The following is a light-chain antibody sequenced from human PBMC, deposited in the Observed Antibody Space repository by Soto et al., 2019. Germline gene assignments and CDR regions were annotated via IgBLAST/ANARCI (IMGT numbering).Light chain of an antibody. CDR3: QQYTGAPLT. J-gene: IGKJ1*01. CDR1: QSVSSTY. Sequence: EVVLTQSPGSLSLSPGERATLSCRASQSVSSTYLAWYQQKPGQAPRLLIYAASSRATGIPDRFSGSGSGTDFTLTISRLEPEDFAVYYCQQYTGAPLTFGQGTKVDIK. CDR2: AAS. V-gene: IGKV3-20*01.